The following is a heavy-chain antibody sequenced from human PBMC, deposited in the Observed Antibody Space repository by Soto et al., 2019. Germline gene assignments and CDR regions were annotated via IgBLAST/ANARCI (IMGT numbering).Heavy chain of an antibody. J-gene: IGHJ3*01. CDR3: ARELEGGVFDL. D-gene: IGHD2-8*02. V-gene: IGHV4-30-4*01. Sequence: QVLLQDSGPQLVRPSQALSLTCSVSGGPVRDAYSYWTWIRQPPGKGLEWMGYLSYTGSTYYNPSLRNRAAFSVDESTNTLSLSLTSVTAADTAVYFCARELEGGVFDLWGRGTLVTVSS. CDR1: GGPVRDAYSY. CDR2: LSYTGST.